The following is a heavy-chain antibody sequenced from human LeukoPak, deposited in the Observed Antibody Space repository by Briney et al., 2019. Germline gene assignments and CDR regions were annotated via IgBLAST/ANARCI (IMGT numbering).Heavy chain of an antibody. CDR2: IIPIFGTA. Sequence: SVKVSCKASGGTFSSYAISWVRQAPGQGLEWMGGIIPIFGTANYAQKFQGRVTITADESTSTAYMELSSLRSEDTAVYYCARDPRGYSYDDGFDIWGQGTMVTVSS. V-gene: IGHV1-69*01. D-gene: IGHD5-18*01. CDR1: GGTFSSYA. J-gene: IGHJ3*02. CDR3: ARDPRGYSYDDGFDI.